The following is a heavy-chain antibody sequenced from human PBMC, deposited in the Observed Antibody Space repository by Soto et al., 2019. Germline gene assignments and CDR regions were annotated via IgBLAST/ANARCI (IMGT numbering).Heavy chain of an antibody. CDR1: GLMFSNHG. J-gene: IGHJ4*02. D-gene: IGHD1-1*01. CDR2: IWSDGNNR. CDR3: VRGDNWNDEASDY. V-gene: IGHV3-33*01. Sequence: QVQLVESGGGVVQPGRSLRLSCAASGLMFSNHGMHWVRQAPGKGLEWVAVIWSDGNNRYYADSVKGRFTISRDNSKNTLSLQMNSLRAEDTAVYYCVRGDNWNDEASDYWGQGTLVTVSS.